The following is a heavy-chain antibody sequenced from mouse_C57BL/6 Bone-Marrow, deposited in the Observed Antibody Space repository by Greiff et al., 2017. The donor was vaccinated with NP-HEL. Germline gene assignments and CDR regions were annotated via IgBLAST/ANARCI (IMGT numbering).Heavy chain of an antibody. CDR3: ARVRTGPLFDY. J-gene: IGHJ2*01. Sequence: DVQLQESGPVLVKPGASVKMSCKASGYTFTDYYMNWVKQSHGKSLEWIGVINPYNGGTSYNQKFKGKATLTVDKSSSTAYMELNSLTSEDSAVYYCARVRTGPLFDYWGQGTTLTVSS. CDR1: GYTFTDYY. CDR2: INPYNGGT. V-gene: IGHV1-19*01.